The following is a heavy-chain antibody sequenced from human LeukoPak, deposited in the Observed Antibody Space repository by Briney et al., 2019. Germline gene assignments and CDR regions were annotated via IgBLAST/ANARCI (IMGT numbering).Heavy chain of an antibody. J-gene: IGHJ4*02. V-gene: IGHV4-4*02. Sequence: SETLSLTCIVYGDSVTSSHYRSWVRQAPGKGLEWIGEIYHTGNTNFNPSLKSRVTISLDTSKNQFSLKLNSMTAADTAVYYCAREGYSRFDYWGQGTLVTVSS. D-gene: IGHD2-21*01. CDR2: IYHTGNT. CDR1: GDSVTSSHY. CDR3: AREGYSRFDY.